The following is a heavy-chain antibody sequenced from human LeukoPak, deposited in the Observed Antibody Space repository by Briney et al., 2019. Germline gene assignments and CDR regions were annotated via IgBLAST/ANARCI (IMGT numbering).Heavy chain of an antibody. CDR1: GFTFSSYS. CDR3: ARDSSSIIVVVPAAYDY. V-gene: IGHV3-21*01. D-gene: IGHD2-2*01. J-gene: IGHJ4*02. Sequence: GGSLRLSCAASGFTFSSYSMNWVRQAPGKGLEWVSSISSSSSYIYYADSVKGRFTISRDNAKNSLYLQMNSLRAEDTAVYYCARDSSSIIVVVPAAYDYWGQGTLVTVSS. CDR2: ISSSSSYI.